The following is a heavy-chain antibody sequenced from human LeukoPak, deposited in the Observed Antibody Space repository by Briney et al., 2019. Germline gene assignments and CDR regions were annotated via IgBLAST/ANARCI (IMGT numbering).Heavy chain of an antibody. J-gene: IGHJ3*02. V-gene: IGHV4-59*01. CDR1: GGSISSYY. CDR2: IYYSGST. D-gene: IGHD1-26*01. CDR3: AREELPGAFDI. Sequence: SETLSLTCTVSGGSISSYYWSWIREPPGTGLEWLGYIYYSGSTNYNPSPKSRVTLSVDTSKNQFSLKLSSVTAADTAVYYCAREELPGAFDIWGQGTMVTVSS.